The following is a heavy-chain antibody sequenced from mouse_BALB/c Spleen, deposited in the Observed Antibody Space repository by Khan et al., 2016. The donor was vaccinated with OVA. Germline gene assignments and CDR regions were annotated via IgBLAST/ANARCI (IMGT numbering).Heavy chain of an antibody. V-gene: IGHV9-3-1*01. J-gene: IGHJ4*01. Sequence: QIQLVQSGPELKKPGETVKISCKASGYTFTNYGMNWVKQAPGKGLKWMGWINTYTGEPTYADDFKGRFAFALETSASTAYLQINNLTNEDTATYFCARVGYNGTMNNWGQGTSVTVSS. D-gene: IGHD2-4*01. CDR2: INTYTGEP. CDR3: ARVGYNGTMNN. CDR1: GYTFTNYG.